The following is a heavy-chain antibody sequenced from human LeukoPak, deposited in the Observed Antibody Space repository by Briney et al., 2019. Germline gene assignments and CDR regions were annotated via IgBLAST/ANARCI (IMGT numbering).Heavy chain of an antibody. D-gene: IGHD6-19*01. CDR1: GYTFTGYY. CDR2: ISPSGGST. Sequence: ASVKVSCKASGYTFTGYYMHWVRQAPGQGLEWMGIISPSGGSTSYAQKFQGRVTMTRDTSTSTVYMELSSLRSEDTAVYYCARDSSGWYLFDYWGQGTLVTVSS. V-gene: IGHV1-46*01. CDR3: ARDSSGWYLFDY. J-gene: IGHJ4*02.